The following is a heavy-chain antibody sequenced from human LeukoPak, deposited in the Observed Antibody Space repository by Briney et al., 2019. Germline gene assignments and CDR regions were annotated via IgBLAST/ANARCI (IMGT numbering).Heavy chain of an antibody. J-gene: IGHJ4*02. CDR1: GFTFSSYS. Sequence: GGSLRLSCAASGFTFSSYSMNWVRQAPGKGLEWVSSISSSSSYIYYADSVKGRFTISRDNAKNSLYLQMNSLRAEDTAVYYCARDDAVSGSYFDYWGQGTLVTVSS. V-gene: IGHV3-21*01. D-gene: IGHD1-26*01. CDR2: ISSSSSYI. CDR3: ARDDAVSGSYFDY.